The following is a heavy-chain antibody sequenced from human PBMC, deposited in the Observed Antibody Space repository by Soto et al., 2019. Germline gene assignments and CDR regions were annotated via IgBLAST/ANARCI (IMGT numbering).Heavy chain of an antibody. Sequence: ASVKVSCKASGYTFTSYDINWVRQATGQGLEWMGWMNPNSGNTGYAQKFQGRVTMTRNTSISTAYMELSSLRSEDTAVYYCAGGLGINCSGGSCYKGYPYGMDVWGQGTXVTVSS. CDR2: MNPNSGNT. V-gene: IGHV1-8*01. J-gene: IGHJ6*02. CDR1: GYTFTSYD. CDR3: AGGLGINCSGGSCYKGYPYGMDV. D-gene: IGHD2-15*01.